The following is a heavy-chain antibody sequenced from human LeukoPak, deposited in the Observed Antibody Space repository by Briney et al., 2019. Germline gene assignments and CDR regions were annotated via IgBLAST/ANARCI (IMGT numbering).Heavy chain of an antibody. CDR1: GFTFSNYA. CDR2: INSRSGII. CDR3: ARDARDYGDYDY. D-gene: IGHD4-17*01. Sequence: GGSLRLSCAASGFTFSNYAMNWVRQAPGKGLEWVSYINSRSGIIRYADSVKGRFIISRDNAKKSLDLQMNSLRAEDTAVYYCARDARDYGDYDYWGQGTLVTVSS. J-gene: IGHJ4*02. V-gene: IGHV3-48*01.